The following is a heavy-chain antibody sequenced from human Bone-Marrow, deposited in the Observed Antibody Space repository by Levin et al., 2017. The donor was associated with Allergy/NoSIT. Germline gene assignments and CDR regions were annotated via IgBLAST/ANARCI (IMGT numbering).Heavy chain of an antibody. J-gene: IGHJ4*02. V-gene: IGHV1-2*02. Sequence: ASVKVSCKASGYIFSDYYIHWIRQARGQGLEWLGWINPKTGGTNYAQRFQGRVTMDTSFNTAYLDLTGLRPDDTAVYFCAKASQWLMPDYWGQGTVVIVSS. CDR2: INPKTGGT. CDR3: AKASQWLMPDY. D-gene: IGHD6-19*01. CDR1: GYIFSDYY.